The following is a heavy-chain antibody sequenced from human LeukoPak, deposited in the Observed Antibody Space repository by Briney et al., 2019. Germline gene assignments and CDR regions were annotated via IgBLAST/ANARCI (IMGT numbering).Heavy chain of an antibody. CDR2: ISGSGGST. D-gene: IGHD3-16*02. CDR3: AKEDYDYVWGSYRYQYYFDY. CDR1: GFTFSSYG. J-gene: IGHJ4*02. Sequence: PGGSLRLSCAASGFTFSSYGMIWLPQAPGKGLEWVLDISGSGGSTYYADSVKGRFTISRDNSKNTLYLQMNSLRAEDTAVYYCAKEDYDYVWGSYRYQYYFDYWGQGTLVTVSS. V-gene: IGHV3-23*01.